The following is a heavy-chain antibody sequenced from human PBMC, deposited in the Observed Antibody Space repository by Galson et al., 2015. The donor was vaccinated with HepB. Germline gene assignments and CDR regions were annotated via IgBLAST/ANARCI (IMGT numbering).Heavy chain of an antibody. CDR1: GYTFTSYA. Sequence: SVKVSCKASGYTFTSYAMHWVRQAPGQRLEWMGWINAGNGNTKYSQKFQGRVTITRDTSASTAYMELSSLRSEDTAVYYCARGAGLEWLSPLYYYYYGMDVWGQGTTVTVSS. CDR3: ARGAGLEWLSPLYYYYYGMDV. D-gene: IGHD3-3*01. V-gene: IGHV1-3*01. CDR2: INAGNGNT. J-gene: IGHJ6*02.